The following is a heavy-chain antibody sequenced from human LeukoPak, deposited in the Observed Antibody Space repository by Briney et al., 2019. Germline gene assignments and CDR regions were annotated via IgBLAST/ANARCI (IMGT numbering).Heavy chain of an antibody. CDR1: GYTFTGYY. Sequence: ASVKVSCKASGYTFTGYYMHWVRQAPGQGLEWMGWINPNSGGTNYAQKFQGRVTMTRDTSISTAYMELSRLRSDDTAVYCCVIPPERGTTLDYWGQGTLVTVSS. CDR3: VIPPERGTTLDY. CDR2: INPNSGGT. D-gene: IGHD1-7*01. V-gene: IGHV1-2*02. J-gene: IGHJ4*02.